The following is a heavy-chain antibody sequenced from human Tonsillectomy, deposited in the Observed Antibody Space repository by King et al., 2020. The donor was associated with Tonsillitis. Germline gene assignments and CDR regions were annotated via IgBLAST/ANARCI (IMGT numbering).Heavy chain of an antibody. CDR2: INHSGST. D-gene: IGHD2-15*01. J-gene: IGHJ5*02. Sequence: VQLKQWGAGLLKPSETLSLTCAVYGGSFSGYYWSWIRQPPGKGLEWIGEINHSGSTNYNPSLKSRVTISVDTSKNQFSLKLSSVTAADTAVYYCARGEDIVVVVAATGWFDPWGQGTLVTVSS. V-gene: IGHV4-34*01. CDR3: ARGEDIVVVVAATGWFDP. CDR1: GGSFSGYY.